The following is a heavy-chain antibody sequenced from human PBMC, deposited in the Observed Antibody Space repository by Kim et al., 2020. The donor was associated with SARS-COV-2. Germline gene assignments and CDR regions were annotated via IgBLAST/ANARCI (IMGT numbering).Heavy chain of an antibody. J-gene: IGHJ4*02. CDR2: IVVGSGNT. CDR3: AAVYCSGGSCPLADY. D-gene: IGHD2-15*01. V-gene: IGHV1-58*01. CDR1: GFTFTSSA. Sequence: SVKVSCKASGFTFTSSAVQWVRQARGQRLEWIGWIVVGSGNTNYAQKFQERVTITRDMSTSTAYMELSSLRSEDTAVYYCAAVYCSGGSCPLADYWGQGTLVTVSS.